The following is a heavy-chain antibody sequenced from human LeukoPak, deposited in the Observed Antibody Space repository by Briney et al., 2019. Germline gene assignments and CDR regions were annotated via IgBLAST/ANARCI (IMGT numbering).Heavy chain of an antibody. CDR2: ISWNSGSI. CDR3: AKEGVAATYNY. J-gene: IGHJ4*02. D-gene: IGHD2-15*01. V-gene: IGHV3-9*01. Sequence: GGSLRLSCAASGFTFDDYARHWVRQAPGKGLEWVSGISWNSGSIGYADSVKGRFTISRDNAKNSLYLQMNSLRAEDTALYYCAKEGVAATYNYWGQGTLVTVSS. CDR1: GFTFDDYA.